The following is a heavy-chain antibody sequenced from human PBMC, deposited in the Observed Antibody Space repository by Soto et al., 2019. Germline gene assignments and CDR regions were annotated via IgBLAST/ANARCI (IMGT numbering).Heavy chain of an antibody. CDR1: GYTFTTYT. Sequence: ASVKVSCKASGYTFTTYTIHWVRQAPGQRLEWMGWINAGSGNTKYSQKFQGRVTITRDTSASTAYMELSSLRSEDTAVYYCARGGSGWFWGQGTLVTVSS. J-gene: IGHJ4*02. CDR3: ARGGSGWF. D-gene: IGHD6-19*01. V-gene: IGHV1-3*01. CDR2: INAGSGNT.